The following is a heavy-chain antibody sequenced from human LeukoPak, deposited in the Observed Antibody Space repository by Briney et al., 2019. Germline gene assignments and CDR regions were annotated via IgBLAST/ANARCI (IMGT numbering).Heavy chain of an antibody. Sequence: GSLRLSCAASGFTFSSYGMSWIRQPPGKGLEWIGEINHSGSTNYNPSLKSRVTISVDTSKNQFSLKLSSVTAADTAVYYCARELGGFDYWGQGTLVTVSS. CDR1: GFTFSSYG. V-gene: IGHV4-34*01. J-gene: IGHJ4*02. CDR3: ARELGGFDY. D-gene: IGHD3-16*01. CDR2: INHSGST.